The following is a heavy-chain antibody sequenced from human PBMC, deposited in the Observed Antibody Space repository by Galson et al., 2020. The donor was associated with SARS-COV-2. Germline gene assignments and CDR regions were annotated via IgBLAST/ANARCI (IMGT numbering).Heavy chain of an antibody. CDR1: GFTFSDYY. Sequence: GESLKISCAASGFTFSDYYMSWIRQAPGKGLEWVSYISSSGSTIYYADSVKGRFTISRDNAKNSLYLQMNSLRAEDTAVYYCARVAPSILYNYGWYYFDYWGQGTLVTVSS. CDR3: ARVAPSILYNYGWYYFDY. J-gene: IGHJ4*02. D-gene: IGHD5-18*01. V-gene: IGHV3-11*04. CDR2: ISSSGSTI.